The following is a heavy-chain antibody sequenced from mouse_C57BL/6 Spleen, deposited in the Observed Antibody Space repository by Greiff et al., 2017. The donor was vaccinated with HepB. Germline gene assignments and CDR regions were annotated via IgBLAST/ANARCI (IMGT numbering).Heavy chain of an antibody. V-gene: IGHV1-69*01. CDR1: GYTFTSYW. J-gene: IGHJ2*01. CDR2: IDPSDSYT. Sequence: QVHVKQPGAELVMPGASVKLSCKASGYTFTSYWMHWVKQRPGQGLEWIGEIDPSDSYTNYNQKFKGKSTLTVDKSSSTAYMQLSSLTSEDSAVYYCARNDYDRYFDYWGQGTTLTVSS. CDR3: ARNDYDRYFDY. D-gene: IGHD2-4*01.